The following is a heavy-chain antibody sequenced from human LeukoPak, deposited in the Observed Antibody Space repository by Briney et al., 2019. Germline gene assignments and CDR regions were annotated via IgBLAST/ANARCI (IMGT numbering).Heavy chain of an antibody. CDR1: GSTFSSHA. J-gene: IGHJ4*02. CDR3: AKFRGSEKTVIDC. D-gene: IGHD3-16*01. CDR2: ISADGGIT. V-gene: IGHV3-23*01. Sequence: PGGSLRLSCAASGSTFSSHAMSWVRQAPGKGLEWVSTISADGGITYYADSVKGRFTISRDNSKNTLYLQMNSLRAEDTAVYYCAKFRGSEKTVIDCWGQGTLVTVSS.